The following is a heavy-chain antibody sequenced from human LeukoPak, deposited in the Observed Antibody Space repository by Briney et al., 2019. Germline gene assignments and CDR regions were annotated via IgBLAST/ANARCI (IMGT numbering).Heavy chain of an antibody. CDR3: TTTSLSGS. V-gene: IGHV3-74*01. CDR2: INSDGSST. D-gene: IGHD3-10*01. Sequence: GGTLRLSCAASGFTFSSYWMDWVRHAPGKGLVWVSRINSDGSSTTYADSVKGRFTISRDNDKNTLYLQMNSLRAKDTAVYYCTTTSLSGSWGQGTLVTVSS. J-gene: IGHJ4*02. CDR1: GFTFSSYW.